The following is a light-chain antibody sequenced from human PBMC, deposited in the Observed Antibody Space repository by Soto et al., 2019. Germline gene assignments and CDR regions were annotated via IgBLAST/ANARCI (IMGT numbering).Light chain of an antibody. J-gene: IGKJ2*01. CDR2: AAS. CDR1: QSISNF. Sequence: DIQMTQSPSSLSASVGDRVTITCRASQSISNFLNWYQQKPGKAPELLIYAASSLHSGVPSRFSGSGSGTNFTLTISSLQPDDFATYSCQQSYTTPYTVGQGTKLEIK. V-gene: IGKV1-39*01. CDR3: QQSYTTPYT.